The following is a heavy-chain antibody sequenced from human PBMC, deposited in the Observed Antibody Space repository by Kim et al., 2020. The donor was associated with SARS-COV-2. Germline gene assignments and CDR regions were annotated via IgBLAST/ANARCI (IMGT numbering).Heavy chain of an antibody. CDR1: GYTFTSYA. CDR2: INAGNGNT. J-gene: IGHJ6*02. D-gene: IGHD2-15*01. Sequence: ASVKVSCKASGYTFTSYAMHWVRQAPGQRLEWMGWINAGNGNTKYSQKFQGRVTITRDTSASTACMELSSLRSEDTAVYYCARDGDIAGMDVWGQGTTVTVSS. V-gene: IGHV1-3*01. CDR3: ARDGDIAGMDV.